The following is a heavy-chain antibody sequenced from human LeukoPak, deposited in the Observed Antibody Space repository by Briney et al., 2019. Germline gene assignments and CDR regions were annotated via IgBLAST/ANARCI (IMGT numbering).Heavy chain of an antibody. Sequence: GGSLRLSCAASGFTFSSYWMHWVRQAPGKGLVWVSRINSDGSSTSYADSVKGRFTISRDNAKNTLYLQMNSLRAEDTAVYYCAKDSGFWGTMIVVVNHFDYWGQGTLVTVSS. CDR1: GFTFSSYW. J-gene: IGHJ4*02. V-gene: IGHV3-74*01. D-gene: IGHD3-22*01. CDR3: AKDSGFWGTMIVVVNHFDY. CDR2: INSDGSST.